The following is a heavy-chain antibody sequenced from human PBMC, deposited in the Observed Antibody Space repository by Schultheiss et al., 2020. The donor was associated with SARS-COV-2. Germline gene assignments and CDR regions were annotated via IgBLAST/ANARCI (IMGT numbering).Heavy chain of an antibody. CDR1: GYSISSGYY. Sequence: SETLSLTCAVSGYSISSGYYWGWIRQPAGKGLEWIGRIYYSGSTYYNPSLKSRVTISVDTSKNQFSLKLSSVTAADTAVYYCARAVTTGYYYMDVWGKGTTVTVSS. D-gene: IGHD4-11*01. V-gene: IGHV4-38-2*01. CDR2: IYYSGST. CDR3: ARAVTTGYYYMDV. J-gene: IGHJ6*03.